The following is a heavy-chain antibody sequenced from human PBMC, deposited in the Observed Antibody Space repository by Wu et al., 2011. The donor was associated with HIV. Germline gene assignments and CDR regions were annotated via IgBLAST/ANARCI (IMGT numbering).Heavy chain of an antibody. J-gene: IGHJ5*02. Sequence: EVKKPGASVKVSCKASGHTFTGYYMLWVRQAPGQGLEWMGWINPNSDGTNYAQKFQGRVTMTRDTSISTAYMELSRLRSDDTAVYYCARVTGDLGWFDPWGQGTLVTVSS. D-gene: IGHD7-27*01. CDR2: INPNSDGT. V-gene: IGHV1-2*02. CDR3: ARVTGDLGWFDP. CDR1: GHTFTGYY.